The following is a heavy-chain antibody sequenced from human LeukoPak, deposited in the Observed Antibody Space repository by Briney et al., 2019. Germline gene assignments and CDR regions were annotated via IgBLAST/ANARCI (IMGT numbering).Heavy chain of an antibody. J-gene: IGHJ4*02. D-gene: IGHD4-17*01. CDR1: GLTFSSYA. CDR3: VKVSDGDYVDY. Sequence: GGSLRLSCSASGLTFSSYAMHWVRQAPGKGLEYVSAISSNGGSTYYADSVKGRFTISRDNSKNTLYLQMSSLRAEDTAVYYCVKVSDGDYVDYWGQGTLVTVSS. V-gene: IGHV3-64D*06. CDR2: ISSNGGST.